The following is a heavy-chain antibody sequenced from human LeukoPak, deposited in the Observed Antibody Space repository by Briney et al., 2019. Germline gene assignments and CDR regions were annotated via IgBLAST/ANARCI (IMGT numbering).Heavy chain of an antibody. CDR1: GFIFSNYA. D-gene: IGHD5-18*01. CDR3: AKGDKPVIAMVKFDY. CDR2: ISGSDGAT. J-gene: IGHJ4*02. Sequence: GGSLRLSCAASGFIFSNYAMTWVRQAPGKGLEWVSTISGSDGATYYADSVKGRFTISRDNSKNTLYMQMNSLRAEDTAVYYCAKGDKPVIAMVKFDYWGQGTLVTVSS. V-gene: IGHV3-23*01.